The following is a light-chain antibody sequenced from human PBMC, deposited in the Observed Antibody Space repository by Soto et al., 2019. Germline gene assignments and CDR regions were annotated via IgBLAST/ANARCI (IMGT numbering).Light chain of an antibody. CDR3: QQYNNWPRT. V-gene: IGKV3-15*01. CDR2: GAS. Sequence: EIVMTQSPATLSVSPGERTTLSCRASQSVSSNLAWYQQTLGQAPRVLIYGASTRATGVPARFSGSGSGTEFTLTISSLQSEDFAVYYCQQYNNWPRTFGQRTKVDIK. CDR1: QSVSSN. J-gene: IGKJ1*01.